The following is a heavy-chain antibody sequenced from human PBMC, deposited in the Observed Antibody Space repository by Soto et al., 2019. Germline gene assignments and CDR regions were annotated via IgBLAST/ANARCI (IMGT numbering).Heavy chain of an antibody. CDR2: INVNNGDT. D-gene: IGHD6-6*01. J-gene: IGHJ2*01. CDR1: GYTHAGYY. Sequence: QVQLAQSGAEVKKPGASVKVSCRASGYTHAGYYIHWVRQAPGQGLEWMGLINVNNGDTKYAQKFQGRVTMTADTSISTAYMDLSSLRSDDTAVYFCARDVVPSQWYLDLWGRGTLVTVSS. CDR3: ARDVVPSQWYLDL. V-gene: IGHV1-2*02.